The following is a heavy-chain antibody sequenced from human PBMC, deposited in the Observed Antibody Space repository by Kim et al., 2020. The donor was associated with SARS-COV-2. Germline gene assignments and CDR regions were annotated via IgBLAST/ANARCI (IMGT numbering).Heavy chain of an antibody. CDR1: GFTFSSYS. CDR2: ISSSSSYI. D-gene: IGHD6-13*01. J-gene: IGHJ6*02. Sequence: GGSLRLSCAASGFTFSSYSMNWVRQAPGKGLEWVSSISSSSSYIYYADSVKGRFTISRDNAKNSLYLQMNSLRAEDTAVYYCARVQYSSSSIILRSNYYYYGMDVWGQGTTVTVSS. V-gene: IGHV3-21*01. CDR3: ARVQYSSSSIILRSNYYYYGMDV.